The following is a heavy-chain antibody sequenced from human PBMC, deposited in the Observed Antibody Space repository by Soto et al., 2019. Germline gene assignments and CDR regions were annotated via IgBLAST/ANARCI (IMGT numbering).Heavy chain of an antibody. CDR1: GFTFSNYA. CDR3: ARGPIGDAAMVTNYFDY. D-gene: IGHD5-18*01. Sequence: QVQLVESGGGVVQRGRSLRLSCAASGFTFSNYAIHWVRQAPGKGLEWVAVLSYDGNNLHYADSVKGRFTVSRDNSKNTLFLQMNSLRPEDTALYYCARGPIGDAAMVTNYFDYWGQGTLVTVSS. J-gene: IGHJ4*02. CDR2: LSYDGNNL. V-gene: IGHV3-30-3*01.